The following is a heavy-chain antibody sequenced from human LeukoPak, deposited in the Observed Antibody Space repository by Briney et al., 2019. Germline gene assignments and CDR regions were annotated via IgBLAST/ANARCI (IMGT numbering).Heavy chain of an antibody. CDR3: ARDGASIDDQYYGLDV. J-gene: IGHJ6*02. Sequence: AGGSLRLSCAASGFTFNSYTMNWVRQAPGKGLESVSSIRSNSRGINYADSVKGRFTISRDNDKNTVFLEMISLRAEDTAVYYCARDGASIDDQYYGLDVWGQGTTVTVSS. CDR1: GFTFNSYT. V-gene: IGHV3-21*06. CDR2: IRSNSRGI. D-gene: IGHD1-1*01.